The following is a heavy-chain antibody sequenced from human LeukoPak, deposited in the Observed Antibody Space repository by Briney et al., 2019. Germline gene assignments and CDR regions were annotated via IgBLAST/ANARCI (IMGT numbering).Heavy chain of an antibody. CDR1: GSTVSSNY. CDR3: ARVMATYYYYYYGMDV. J-gene: IGHJ6*02. V-gene: IGHV3-53*01. Sequence: PGGSLRLSCAASGSTVSSNYMSWVRQAPGKGLEWVSVIYSGGSTYYADSVKGRFTISRDNSKNTLYLQMNSLRAEDTAVYYCARVMATYYYYYYGMDVWGQGTTVTVSS. CDR2: IYSGGST. D-gene: IGHD5-24*01.